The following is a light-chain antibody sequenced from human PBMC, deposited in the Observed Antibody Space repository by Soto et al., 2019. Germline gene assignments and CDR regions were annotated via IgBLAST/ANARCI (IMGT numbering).Light chain of an antibody. CDR2: GNS. CDR3: QSYDSSLSGWV. V-gene: IGLV1-40*01. Sequence: QSALTQPPSVSGAPGQRVTISCTGSSSNIGAGYDVRWYQQLPGTAPKLLICGNSNRPSGVPDRFSGSKSGTSASLAITGLQAEDEADYYCQSYDSSLSGWVFGTGTRSPS. CDR1: SSNIGAGYD. J-gene: IGLJ1*01.